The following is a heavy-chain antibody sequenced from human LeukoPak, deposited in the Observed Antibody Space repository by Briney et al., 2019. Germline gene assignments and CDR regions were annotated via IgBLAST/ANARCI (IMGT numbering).Heavy chain of an antibody. CDR3: ASPLGSSSIYFDY. J-gene: IGHJ4*02. Sequence: EASVKVSCKASGYTFTSYGISWVRQAPGQGLEWMGWISAYNGNTNYAQKLQGRVTMTTDTSTSTAYTELRSLRSDDTAVYYCASPLGSSSIYFDYWGQGTLVTVSS. CDR2: ISAYNGNT. D-gene: IGHD6-6*01. V-gene: IGHV1-18*01. CDR1: GYTFTSYG.